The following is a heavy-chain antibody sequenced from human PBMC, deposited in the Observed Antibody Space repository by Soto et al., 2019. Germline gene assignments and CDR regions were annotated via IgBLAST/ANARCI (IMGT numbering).Heavy chain of an antibody. V-gene: IGHV4-59*08. Sequence: PSETLSLTCAVSGGSLSNYYWNWIRQPPGKGLEWIGYINYSGGTNYNPSLKSRVTISVDTSKNQFSLKLSSVTAADTAVYYCASRYCSGGSCFYGLDVWGQGTTVTVSS. CDR2: INYSGGT. CDR3: ASRYCSGGSCFYGLDV. D-gene: IGHD2-15*01. J-gene: IGHJ6*02. CDR1: GGSLSNYY.